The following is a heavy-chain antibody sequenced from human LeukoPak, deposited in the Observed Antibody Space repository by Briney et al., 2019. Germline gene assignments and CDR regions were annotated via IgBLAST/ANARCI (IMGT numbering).Heavy chain of an antibody. CDR2: VDHSGST. CDR1: GGSFSGYY. V-gene: IGHV4-34*01. CDR3: ARRGPYDILTGYPEPPYWYFDL. J-gene: IGHJ2*01. Sequence: SETLTLTCAVYGGSFSGYYWSWIRQPPGKGLEWIGEVDHSGSTNYNPSLKSRVTISVDTSKNQFSLKLSSVTAADTAVYYCARRGPYDILTGYPEPPYWYFDLGGRGTLVTVSS. D-gene: IGHD3-9*01.